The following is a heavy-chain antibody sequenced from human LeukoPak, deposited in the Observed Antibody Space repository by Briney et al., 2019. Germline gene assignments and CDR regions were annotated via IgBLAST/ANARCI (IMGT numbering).Heavy chain of an antibody. CDR2: IIPIFGTA. V-gene: IGHV1-69*05. Sequence: SVKVSCKASGGTFSSYAISWVRQAPGQGLEWMRGIIPIFGTANYAQKFQGRVTITTDESTSTAYMELSSLRSEDTAVYYCARSVAVTTVSWFDPWGQGTLVTVSS. J-gene: IGHJ5*02. CDR3: ARSVAVTTVSWFDP. D-gene: IGHD4-11*01. CDR1: GGTFSSYA.